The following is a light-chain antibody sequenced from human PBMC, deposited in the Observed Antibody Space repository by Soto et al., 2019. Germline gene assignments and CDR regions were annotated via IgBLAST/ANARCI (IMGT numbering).Light chain of an antibody. CDR1: QSISIW. CDR3: QQYNSDWA. J-gene: IGKJ1*01. CDR2: KAS. V-gene: IGKV1-5*03. Sequence: DIQMTQSPSTLSASVGDRVTITCRASQSISIWLAWYQQKPGKAPKLLIYKASSLESGVPLRFSGSGSGTEFTLTISSLQPDDFATYYGQQYNSDWAFGQGTKVEIK.